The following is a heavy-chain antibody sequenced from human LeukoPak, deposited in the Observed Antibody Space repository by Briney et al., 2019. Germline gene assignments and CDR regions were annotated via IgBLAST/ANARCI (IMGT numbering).Heavy chain of an antibody. CDR2: IYYSGST. CDR3: ASYSYYYDSSGYFDY. Sequence: SETLSLTCTVSGGSISSYYWSWTRQPPGKGLEWIGYIYYSGSTNYNPSLKSRVTISVDTSKNQFSLKLSSVTAADTAVYYCASYSYYYDSSGYFDYWGQGTLVTVSS. D-gene: IGHD3-22*01. V-gene: IGHV4-59*01. J-gene: IGHJ4*02. CDR1: GGSISSYY.